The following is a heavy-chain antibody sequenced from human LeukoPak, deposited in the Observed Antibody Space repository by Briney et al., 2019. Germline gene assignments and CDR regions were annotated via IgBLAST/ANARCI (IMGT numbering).Heavy chain of an antibody. CDR3: ARDRRMESSSWAFDI. CDR1: GDSISSGDFY. Sequence: SETLSLTCTVSGDSISSGDFYWSWIRQPAGKGLEWIGRIYTTGSTNYNPSLKSRVTISVDTSKNQFSLKLSSVTAADTAVYYCARDRRMESSSWAFDIWGQGTMVTVSS. CDR2: IYTTGST. J-gene: IGHJ3*02. D-gene: IGHD6-13*01. V-gene: IGHV4-61*02.